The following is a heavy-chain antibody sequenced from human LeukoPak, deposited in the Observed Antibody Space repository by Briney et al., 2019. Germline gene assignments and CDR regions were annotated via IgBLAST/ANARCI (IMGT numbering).Heavy chain of an antibody. CDR2: IYHGGST. CDR3: ARDLRDSSGVAAV. Sequence: PSETLSLTCAVSGYSISSGYYWGWIRQPPGKGLEWIGGIYHGGSTYYNPSLKSRVTISVDTSKNHFSLKLSSVTAADTAVYYCARDLRDSSGVAAVWGKGTTVTVSS. J-gene: IGHJ6*04. D-gene: IGHD3-22*01. CDR1: GYSISSGYY. V-gene: IGHV4-38-2*02.